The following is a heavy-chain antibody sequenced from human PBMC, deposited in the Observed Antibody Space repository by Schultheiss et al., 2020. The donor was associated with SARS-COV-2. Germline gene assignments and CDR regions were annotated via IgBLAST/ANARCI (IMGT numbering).Heavy chain of an antibody. V-gene: IGHV4-34*09. CDR1: GGSFSGYY. CDR3: ARGYRYFYYAMDV. J-gene: IGHJ6*02. D-gene: IGHD5-18*01. Sequence: SETLSLTCAVYGGSFSGYYWSWIRQPPEKGLEWIGYIFYSGDTSYNPSLKSRLTISVDTSKNQFSLKLSSVTAADTAVYYCARGYRYFYYAMDVWGQGTTVTVSS. CDR2: IFYSGDT.